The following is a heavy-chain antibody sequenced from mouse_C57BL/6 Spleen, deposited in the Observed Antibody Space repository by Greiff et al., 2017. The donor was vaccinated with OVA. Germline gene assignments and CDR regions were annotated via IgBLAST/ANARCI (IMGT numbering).Heavy chain of an antibody. V-gene: IGHV1-64*01. D-gene: IGHD1-1*01. CDR3: ARWNYYGSSQGYFDV. CDR2: IHPNSGST. CDR1: GYTFTSYW. J-gene: IGHJ1*03. Sequence: QVQLQQPGAELVKPGASVKLSCKASGYTFTSYWMHWVKQRPGQGLEWIGMIHPNSGSTNYNEKFKSKATLTVDKSSSTAYMQLSSLTSEYSAVYYCARWNYYGSSQGYFDVWGTGTTVTVSS.